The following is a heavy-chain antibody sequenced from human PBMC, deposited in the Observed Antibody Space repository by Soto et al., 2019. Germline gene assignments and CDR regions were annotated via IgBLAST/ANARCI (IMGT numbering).Heavy chain of an antibody. CDR1: GGTFSSYA. D-gene: IGHD2-15*01. V-gene: IGHV1-69*06. CDR2: IIPIFGTA. J-gene: IGHJ6*02. CDR3: ARDGGYCSGGSCYPSEDYYYGMDV. Sequence: ASVKVSCKASGGTFSSYAISWVRQAPGQGREWMGGIIPIFGTANYAQKFQGRVTITADKSTSTAYMELSSLRSEDTAVYYCARDGGYCSGGSCYPSEDYYYGMDVWGQGTTVTVSS.